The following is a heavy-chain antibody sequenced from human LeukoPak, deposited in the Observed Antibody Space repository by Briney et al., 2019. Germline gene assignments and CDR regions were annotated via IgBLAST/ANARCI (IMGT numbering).Heavy chain of an antibody. CDR3: ARGYGDYYFDY. J-gene: IGHJ4*02. Sequence: ASVKVSCEASGYTFSGYYMHWVRQAPGQGLEWMGGIIPIFGTANYAQKFQGRVTITTDESTSTAYMELSSLRSEDTAVYYCARGYGDYYFDYWGQGTLVTVSS. D-gene: IGHD4-17*01. CDR2: IIPIFGTA. CDR1: GYTFSGYY. V-gene: IGHV1-69*05.